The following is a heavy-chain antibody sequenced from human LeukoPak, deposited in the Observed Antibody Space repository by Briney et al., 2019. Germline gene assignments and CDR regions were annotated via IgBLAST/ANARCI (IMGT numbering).Heavy chain of an antibody. V-gene: IGHV4-38-2*02. Sequence: PSETLSLTCTVSGYSISSAYQWGWGWIRQPPGRGLEWIGNVFHSGSTSYNPSLKSRLTISVDTSENQFSLRLSSVTAADSAVYYCARIPIWFGESIDYWGQGTLVTVSS. CDR3: ARIPIWFGESIDY. CDR2: VFHSGST. CDR1: GYSISSAYQWG. J-gene: IGHJ4*02. D-gene: IGHD3-10*01.